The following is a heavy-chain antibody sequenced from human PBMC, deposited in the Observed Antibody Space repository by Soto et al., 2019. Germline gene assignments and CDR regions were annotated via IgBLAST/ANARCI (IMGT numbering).Heavy chain of an antibody. Sequence: GGSLRLSCAASGFTFSSFAMHWVRQAPGKGLEWVGLISYDGTRQKYPDSMEGRFTISRDNSKNTLYLQVNSLRAEDTAVYYCAKEKISGRYCYYELDVWGQGTTVTVSS. CDR3: AKEKISGRYCYYELDV. D-gene: IGHD3-3*02. V-gene: IGHV3-30*01. CDR1: GFTFSSFA. J-gene: IGHJ6*02. CDR2: ISYDGTRQ.